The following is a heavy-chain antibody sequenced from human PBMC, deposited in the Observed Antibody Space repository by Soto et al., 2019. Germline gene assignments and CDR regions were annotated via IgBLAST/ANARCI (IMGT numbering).Heavy chain of an antibody. CDR3: ARGNCSGGSCVAFDI. CDR1: GYTFTSYG. D-gene: IGHD2-15*01. V-gene: IGHV1-18*01. CDR2: ISAYNGNT. Sequence: VASVKVSCKASGYTFTSYGISWVRQAPGQGLEWMGWISAYNGNTNYAQKLQGRVTMTTDTSTSTAYMELRSLRSDDTAVYYCARGNCSGGSCVAFDIWGQGTMVTVSS. J-gene: IGHJ3*02.